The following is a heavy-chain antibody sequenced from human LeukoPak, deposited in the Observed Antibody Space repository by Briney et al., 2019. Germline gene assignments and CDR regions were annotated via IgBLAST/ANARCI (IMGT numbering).Heavy chain of an antibody. Sequence: GGSLRLSCAASGFTFSSYSMNWVRQAPGKGLGWVSSISSSSSYIYYPDSVKGGFNISRDNAKNSLYLQMNSLRAEATAVYYCARGALFDYWGQGTLVTVSS. CDR3: ARGALFDY. V-gene: IGHV3-21*01. D-gene: IGHD4/OR15-4a*01. J-gene: IGHJ4*02. CDR2: ISSSSSYI. CDR1: GFTFSSYS.